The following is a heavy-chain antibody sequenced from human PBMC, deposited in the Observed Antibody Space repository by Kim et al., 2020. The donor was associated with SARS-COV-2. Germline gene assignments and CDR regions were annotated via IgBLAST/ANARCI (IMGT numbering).Heavy chain of an antibody. D-gene: IGHD3-10*01. Sequence: GGSLRLSCAASGFTFSSYWMSWVRQAPGKGLEWVANIKQDGSEKYYVDSVKGRFTISRDNAKNSLYLQMNSLRAEDTAVYYCARANKLSPIWFGEPDAFDIWGQGTMVTVSS. CDR1: GFTFSSYW. CDR2: IKQDGSEK. J-gene: IGHJ3*02. V-gene: IGHV3-7*05. CDR3: ARANKLSPIWFGEPDAFDI.